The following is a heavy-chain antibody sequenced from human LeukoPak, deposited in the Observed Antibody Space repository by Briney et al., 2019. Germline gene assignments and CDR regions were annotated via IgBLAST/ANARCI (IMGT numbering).Heavy chain of an antibody. Sequence: ASVKVTCKTSGYTFTGYYMHWLRQAPGQGLEWMGRINPNSGGTYYAQKFRSRVTMTRDTSISTAYMELASLISDATAVIYRAGGVLHGGGNWFDPWGQGTLVTVSS. CDR2: INPNSGGT. CDR3: AGGVLHGGGNWFDP. D-gene: IGHD3-16*01. J-gene: IGHJ5*02. V-gene: IGHV1-2*06. CDR1: GYTFTGYY.